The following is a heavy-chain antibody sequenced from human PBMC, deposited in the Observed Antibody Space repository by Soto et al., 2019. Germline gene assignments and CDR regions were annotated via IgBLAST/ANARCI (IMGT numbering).Heavy chain of an antibody. CDR1: GFTFSSYA. CDR3: AKTYYYDSSGYFGYYFDY. CDR2: ISGSGDST. Sequence: EVQLLESGGGLVQPGGSLRLSCAASGFTFSSYAMSWVRQAPGKGLGWVSAISGSGDSTYYADSVKGRFTISRDNSKNTLFLQMNSMRAEATAVYYCAKTYYYDSSGYFGYYFDYWGQGTLVTVSS. D-gene: IGHD3-22*01. J-gene: IGHJ4*02. V-gene: IGHV3-23*01.